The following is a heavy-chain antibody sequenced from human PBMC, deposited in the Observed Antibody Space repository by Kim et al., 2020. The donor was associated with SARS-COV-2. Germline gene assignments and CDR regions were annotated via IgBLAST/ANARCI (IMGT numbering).Heavy chain of an antibody. CDR2: ISSSSSYI. CDR3: ARDLGGYSGSYFSFDY. Sequence: GGSLRLSCAASGFTFSSYSMNWVRQTPGKGLEWVSSISSSSSYIYYADSVKGRFTISRDNAKNSLYLQMNSLRAEDTAVYYCARDLGGYSGSYFSFDYWGQGTLVTVSS. CDR1: GFTFSSYS. V-gene: IGHV3-21*01. D-gene: IGHD1-26*01. J-gene: IGHJ4*02.